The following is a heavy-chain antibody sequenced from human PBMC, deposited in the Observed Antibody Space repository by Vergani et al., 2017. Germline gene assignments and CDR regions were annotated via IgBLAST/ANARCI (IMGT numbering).Heavy chain of an antibody. CDR3: ARHSTVEWLVKLGWIDP. J-gene: IGHJ5*02. CDR1: GASIRSSNYY. D-gene: IGHD6-19*01. Sequence: QLQLQESGPGLVKPSATLSLTCSVSGASIRSSNYYWGWLRQPPGKRLGWITSIYYSGSTYYNPSLKSRVTISVDTSKNQFSLKLSSVTAADTAVYFCARHSTVEWLVKLGWIDPWGKGILVTVSS. V-gene: IGHV4-39*01. CDR2: IYYSGST.